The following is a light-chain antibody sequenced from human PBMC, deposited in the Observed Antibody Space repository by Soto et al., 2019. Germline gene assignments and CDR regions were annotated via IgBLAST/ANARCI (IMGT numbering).Light chain of an antibody. CDR1: SSDVGGYNY. CDR2: DVS. Sequence: QSALTQPASVSGSPGQSITISCTGTSSDVGGYNYVSWYQQHPGKAPKLMIYDVSNRPSGVSNRFSGSKSGNTASLTICGLQAEDEADYYCSSYTSSSHVVFGGGTQLTVL. J-gene: IGLJ2*01. V-gene: IGLV2-14*01. CDR3: SSYTSSSHVV.